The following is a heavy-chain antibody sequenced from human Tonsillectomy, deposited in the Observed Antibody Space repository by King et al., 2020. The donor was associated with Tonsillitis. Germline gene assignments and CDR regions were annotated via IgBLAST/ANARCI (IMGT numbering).Heavy chain of an antibody. D-gene: IGHD2-15*01. Sequence: TLKESGPTLVKPTQTLTLTCTFSGFSLSTNEVGVGWIRQPPGKALEWLALIYSNDEKRYRPSLKSRLTITKDTSKNQVVLTMTNMDPVDTATYYCAHCIGSIGFDYWGQGTLVTVSS. CDR3: AHCIGSIGFDY. CDR2: IYSNDEK. J-gene: IGHJ4*02. CDR1: GFSLSTNEVG. V-gene: IGHV2-5*01.